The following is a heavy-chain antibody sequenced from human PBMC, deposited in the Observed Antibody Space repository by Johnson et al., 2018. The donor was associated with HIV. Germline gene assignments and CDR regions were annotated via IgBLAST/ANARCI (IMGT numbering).Heavy chain of an antibody. Sequence: QVQLVESGGGLVKPGGSLRLSCAASGFTFSDCYMTWIRQAPGKGLEWVSYISSSGSTMYYADSVKGRFTISRDNAKNSLYLQMNSLRTEDTARYYCATQLSDYDDTLTDDAFDIWGQGTMVTVSS. CDR1: GFTFSDCY. CDR3: ATQLSDYDDTLTDDAFDI. V-gene: IGHV3-11*01. D-gene: IGHD4-17*01. J-gene: IGHJ3*02. CDR2: ISSSGSTM.